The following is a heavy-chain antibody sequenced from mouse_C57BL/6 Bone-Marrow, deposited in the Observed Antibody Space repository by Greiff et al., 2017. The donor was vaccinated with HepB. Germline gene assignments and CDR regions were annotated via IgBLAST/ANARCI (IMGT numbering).Heavy chain of an antibody. CDR2: IYPGDGDT. CDR1: GYAFSSSW. CDR3: AKSPFYYYGSSLWYFDV. J-gene: IGHJ1*03. Sequence: QVQLKQSGPELVKPGASVKISCKASGYAFSSSWMNWVKQRPGKGLEWIGRIYPGDGDTNYNGKFKGKATLTADKSSSTAYMQLSSLTSEDSAVYFCAKSPFYYYGSSLWYFDVWGTGTTVTVSS. V-gene: IGHV1-82*01. D-gene: IGHD1-1*01.